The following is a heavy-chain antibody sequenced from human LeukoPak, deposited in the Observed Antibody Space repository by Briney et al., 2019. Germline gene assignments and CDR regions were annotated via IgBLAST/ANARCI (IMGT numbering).Heavy chain of an antibody. CDR2: ISNDGNNK. Sequence: GGSLRLSCAASGFIFNSQAMHWVRQAPGKGLEWVAVISNDGNNKYYPDSVKGRFTISRDNFKNTLYLQMNSLRAEDTAVYYCARSGHCSTTNCSTLAFDIWGQGTMVTVSS. J-gene: IGHJ3*02. CDR1: GFIFNSQA. V-gene: IGHV3-30-3*01. CDR3: ARSGHCSTTNCSTLAFDI. D-gene: IGHD2-2*01.